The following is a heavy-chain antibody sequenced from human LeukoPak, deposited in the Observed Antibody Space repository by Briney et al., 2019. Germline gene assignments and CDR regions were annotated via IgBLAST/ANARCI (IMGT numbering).Heavy chain of an antibody. CDR3: ARERDGYNADFDY. Sequence: PGGSLRLSCAASRFTFSNYDMNWVRQAPGKGLEWVSYISSSGSTTYNADSVKGRFTISRDNAKNSLYLQMNSLRAEDTAVYYCARERDGYNADFDYWGQGTLVTVSS. J-gene: IGHJ4*02. V-gene: IGHV3-48*03. D-gene: IGHD5-24*01. CDR2: ISSSGSTT. CDR1: RFTFSNYD.